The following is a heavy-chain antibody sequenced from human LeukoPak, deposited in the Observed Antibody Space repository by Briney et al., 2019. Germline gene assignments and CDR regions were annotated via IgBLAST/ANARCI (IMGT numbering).Heavy chain of an antibody. CDR1: GYTFTSYG. CDR3: ARIGSYYDILTGYYPHYFDY. V-gene: IGHV1-18*01. Sequence: GASVKVSCTASGYTFTSYGISWVRQAPGQGPEWMGWISAYNGNTNYAQKLQGRVTMTTDTSTSTAYMELRSLRSDDTAVYYCARIGSYYDILTGYYPHYFDYWGQGTLVTVSS. CDR2: ISAYNGNT. J-gene: IGHJ4*02. D-gene: IGHD3-9*01.